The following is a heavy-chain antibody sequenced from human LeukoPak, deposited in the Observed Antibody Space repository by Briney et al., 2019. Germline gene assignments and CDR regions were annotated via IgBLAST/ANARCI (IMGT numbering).Heavy chain of an antibody. J-gene: IGHJ4*02. CDR2: ISAYNGNT. Sequence: GASVKVSCKASVYTFTSYGISWVQQAPGQGLEWMGWISAYNGNTNYAQKLQGRVTMTTDKSTSTAYMELRSLRSDDTAVYYCARDPYYYDSCGLDYWGQGTLVTVSS. CDR1: VYTFTSYG. CDR3: ARDPYYYDSCGLDY. D-gene: IGHD3-22*01. V-gene: IGHV1-18*01.